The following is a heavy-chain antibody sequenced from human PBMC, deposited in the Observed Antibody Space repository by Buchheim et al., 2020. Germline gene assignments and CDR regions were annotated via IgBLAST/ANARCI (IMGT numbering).Heavy chain of an antibody. CDR2: FVVGGDT. D-gene: IGHD1-7*01. CDR3: SRGAGELELRTMDV. CDR1: GFTFSNYE. Sequence: EVQLVESGGGLVEPGGSLRLSCAASGFTFSNYEMHWVRQVLGKGLEWVSTFVVGGDTYYPGSVKGRFTISRENPTNSLYLLMNSLRAGDTAVYYCSRGAGELELRTMDVWGQGTT. V-gene: IGHV3-13*04. J-gene: IGHJ6*02.